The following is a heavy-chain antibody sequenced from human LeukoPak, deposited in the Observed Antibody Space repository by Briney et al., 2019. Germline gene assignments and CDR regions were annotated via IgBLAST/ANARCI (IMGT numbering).Heavy chain of an antibody. D-gene: IGHD6-13*01. CDR3: ARGHIAAAGPGGY. Sequence: GGSLRLSCAASGFTFSSYWMSWVRQAPGKGLEWVANIKQDGSEKYYVDSVKGRFTISRDNAKNSLYPQMNSLRAEDTAVYYCARGHIAAAGPGGYWGQGTLVTVSS. CDR1: GFTFSSYW. J-gene: IGHJ4*02. V-gene: IGHV3-7*04. CDR2: IKQDGSEK.